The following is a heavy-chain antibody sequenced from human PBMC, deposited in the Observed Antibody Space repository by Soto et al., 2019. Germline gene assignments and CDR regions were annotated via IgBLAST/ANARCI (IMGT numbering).Heavy chain of an antibody. Sequence: SETLSLTCAVYGGFLSESYWTWIRQPPGKGLEWIGEINHVGGTNYNPSLKSRVTMSVDTSQNQFSLRPISVTAADTAMYFCVRIRYQLPSSVLWLDPWGQGTPVTVSS. CDR3: VRIRYQLPSSVLWLDP. CDR2: INHVGGT. J-gene: IGHJ5*02. CDR1: GGFLSESY. V-gene: IGHV4-34*01. D-gene: IGHD3-16*01.